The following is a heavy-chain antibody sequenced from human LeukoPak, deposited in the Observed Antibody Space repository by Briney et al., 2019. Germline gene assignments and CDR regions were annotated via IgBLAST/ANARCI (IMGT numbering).Heavy chain of an antibody. CDR1: GFTFSSYG. V-gene: IGHV3-33*01. J-gene: IGHJ6*02. CDR2: IWYDGSNK. Sequence: GGSLRLSCAASGFTFSSYGMHWVRQAPGKGLEWVAVIWYDGSNKYYADSVKGRFTISRDNSKNTLYLQMNSLRAEDTAVYYCARDFYGGPEEIHYYYGMDVWGQGTTVTVSS. D-gene: IGHD4-23*01. CDR3: ARDFYGGPEEIHYYYGMDV.